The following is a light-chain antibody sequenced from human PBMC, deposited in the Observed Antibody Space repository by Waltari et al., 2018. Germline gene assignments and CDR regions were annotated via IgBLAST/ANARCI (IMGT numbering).Light chain of an antibody. CDR2: SNH. V-gene: IGLV1-44*01. CDR1: SSNSGSNT. Sequence: QSVLTQPPSASGTPGQRGTNACSGRSSNSGSNTVNWYQQPPGTAPKLLIYSNHPGTSGVPDRCSGSQSRTSASLALRVLQSEDEAAYYCAAWDDSLNGLYVFGTGTKVTVL. CDR3: AAWDDSLNGLYV. J-gene: IGLJ1*01.